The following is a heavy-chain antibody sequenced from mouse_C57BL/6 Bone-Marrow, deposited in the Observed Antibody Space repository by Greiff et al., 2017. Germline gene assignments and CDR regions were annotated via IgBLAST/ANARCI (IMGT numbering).Heavy chain of an antibody. V-gene: IGHV1-62-2*01. Sequence: QVQLQQSGAELVKPGASVKLSCKASGYIFTEYTIHWVKQRSGQGLEWIGWFYPGSGSIKYNERFKDKATLTADKSSNTVYMELRRLTSEDSAVYFCARHERYYDYEGYLDYWGQGTTLTVSS. CDR3: ARHERYYDYEGYLDY. J-gene: IGHJ2*01. CDR2: FYPGSGSI. CDR1: GYIFTEYT. D-gene: IGHD2-4*01.